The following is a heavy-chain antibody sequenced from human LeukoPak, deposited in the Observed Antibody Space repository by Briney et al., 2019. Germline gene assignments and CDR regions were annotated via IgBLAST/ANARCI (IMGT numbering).Heavy chain of an antibody. CDR3: ARDVPGYSSNFDY. Sequence: ASVKVSCKASGDTFSGYFMHWVRQAPGQGLEWMGWINPNSGDTNSAQKFQGRVTMTRDTSISTAYMELSRLRSDDTAVYYCARDVPGYSSNFDYWGQGTLVTVSS. V-gene: IGHV1-2*02. CDR1: GDTFSGYF. J-gene: IGHJ4*02. D-gene: IGHD6-13*01. CDR2: INPNSGDT.